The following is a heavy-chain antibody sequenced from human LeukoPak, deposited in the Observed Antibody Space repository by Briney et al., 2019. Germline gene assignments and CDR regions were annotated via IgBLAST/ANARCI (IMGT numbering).Heavy chain of an antibody. CDR3: ARSADNWFDP. CDR1: GGSISSSNFY. V-gene: IGHV4-39*01. Sequence: SETLSLTCTVSGGSISSSNFYWGWIRQSPEKGLEWIGSIFYTGTTYYNPSLKSRVTISIDTSQNRFSLRLTSVTAADTALYYGARSADNWFDPWGQGTLVTVSS. J-gene: IGHJ5*02. CDR2: IFYTGTT.